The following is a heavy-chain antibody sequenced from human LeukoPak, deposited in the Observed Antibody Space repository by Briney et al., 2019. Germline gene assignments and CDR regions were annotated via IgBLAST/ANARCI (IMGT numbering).Heavy chain of an antibody. CDR2: ISGNRDNT. D-gene: IGHD2-21*02. V-gene: IGHV3-23*01. Sequence: PAGCLRLSCSASGHTFSSHAMSWVRQAPAKGLEWVSPISGNRDNTFYSVSVKGRFTISRDNSKNTPDLHKRTLRAEDRALYYGAKIFGWHLVVVTAYDAFDTWGQGTMVSVSS. J-gene: IGHJ3*02. CDR3: AKIFGWHLVVVTAYDAFDT. CDR1: GHTFSSHA.